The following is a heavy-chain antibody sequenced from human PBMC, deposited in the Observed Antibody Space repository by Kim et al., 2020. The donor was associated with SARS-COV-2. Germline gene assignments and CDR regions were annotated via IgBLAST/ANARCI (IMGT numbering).Heavy chain of an antibody. Sequence: GGSLRLSCAASGFTFSSYAMSWVRQAPGKGLEWVSVIYSGGSSTYYADSVKGRFTISRDNSKNTLYLQMNSLRAEDTAVYYCANFIRVVRGAYYGMDVWGQGTTVTVSS. V-gene: IGHV3-23*03. CDR2: IYSGGSST. J-gene: IGHJ6*02. D-gene: IGHD3-10*01. CDR1: GFTFSSYA. CDR3: ANFIRVVRGAYYGMDV.